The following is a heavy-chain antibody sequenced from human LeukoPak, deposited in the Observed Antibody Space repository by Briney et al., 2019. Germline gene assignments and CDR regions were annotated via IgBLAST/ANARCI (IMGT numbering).Heavy chain of an antibody. CDR1: GGSFSGYY. Sequence: SETLSLTCAVYGGSFSGYYWSWIRQPPGKGLEWIGEINHSGSTNYNPSLKSRVTISVDTSKNQFSLKLSSVTAADTAVYYCARGTDSSGYDPERWGQGTLVTVSS. CDR3: ARGTDSSGYDPER. CDR2: INHSGST. J-gene: IGHJ1*01. D-gene: IGHD3-22*01. V-gene: IGHV4-34*01.